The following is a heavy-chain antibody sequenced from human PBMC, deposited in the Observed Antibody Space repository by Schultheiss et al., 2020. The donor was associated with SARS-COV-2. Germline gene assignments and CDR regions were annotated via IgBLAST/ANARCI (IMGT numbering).Heavy chain of an antibody. V-gene: IGHV3-30*14. CDR1: GFTFSSYA. Sequence: GESLKISCAASGFTFSSYAMHWVRQAPGKGLEWVAVISYDGSNKYYADSVKGRFTISRDNSKNTLYLQMNSLRAEDTAVYYCARMGDCGGDCYATWGQGTLVTVSS. J-gene: IGHJ5*02. D-gene: IGHD2-21*02. CDR3: ARMGDCGGDCYAT. CDR2: ISYDGSNK.